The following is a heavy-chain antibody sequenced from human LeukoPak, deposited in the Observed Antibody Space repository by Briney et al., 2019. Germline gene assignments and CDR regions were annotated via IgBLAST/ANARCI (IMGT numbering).Heavy chain of an antibody. CDR3: AKSRNVYATYDY. Sequence: PGGSLRLSCAASGFPFSSYAMTWVRQAPGKGLEWVSALSGSGGSTYYADSVKGRFTISRDNSKNTLYLQMNSLRAEDTALYYCAKSRNVYATYDYWGQGTLVTVSS. J-gene: IGHJ4*02. CDR2: LSGSGGST. CDR1: GFPFSSYA. D-gene: IGHD2-8*01. V-gene: IGHV3-23*01.